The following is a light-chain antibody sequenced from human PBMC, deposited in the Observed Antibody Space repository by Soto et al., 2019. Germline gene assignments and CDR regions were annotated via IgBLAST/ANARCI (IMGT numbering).Light chain of an antibody. CDR3: QQSYNTPLT. CDR1: QSIRSY. Sequence: DIQMTQSPSSLSASVGDRVTITCRASQSIRSYLNWYQQRPGKAPKLLIYAASSLQSGVPSRFSGSGSGTDFNLTISSLQPEDFATYYCQQSYNTPLTFGGGTKVEIK. CDR2: AAS. V-gene: IGKV1-39*01. J-gene: IGKJ4*01.